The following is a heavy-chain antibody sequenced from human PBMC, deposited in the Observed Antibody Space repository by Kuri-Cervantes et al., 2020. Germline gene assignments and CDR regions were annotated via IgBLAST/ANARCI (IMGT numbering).Heavy chain of an antibody. CDR3: ARACHYAPMDL. Sequence: SETLSLTCAVYGGSFGNYYWSWIRQPPGKGLEWIGYIYYSGSTNYNPSLKSRVTISVDTSKNQFSLKLSSVTAADTALYYCARACHYAPMDLWGRGTLVTVSS. CDR1: GGSFGNYY. V-gene: IGHV4-59*12. CDR2: IYYSGST. J-gene: IGHJ2*01. D-gene: IGHD4-17*01.